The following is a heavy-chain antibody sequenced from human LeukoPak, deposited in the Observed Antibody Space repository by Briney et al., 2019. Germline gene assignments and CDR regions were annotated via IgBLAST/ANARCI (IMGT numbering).Heavy chain of an antibody. D-gene: IGHD3-22*01. Sequence: GSLSLSCPASGFTFGDYAMSWFRQAPGKGLEWVGFFRSKAYGVTTEYAASVKGRFTISRDDSKSIAYLQMNSLKTEDTAVYYCTPPYYYDSSGYYDAFDIWGQGTMVTVSS. CDR1: GFTFGDYA. V-gene: IGHV3-49*03. CDR2: FRSKAYGVTT. CDR3: TPPYYYDSSGYYDAFDI. J-gene: IGHJ3*02.